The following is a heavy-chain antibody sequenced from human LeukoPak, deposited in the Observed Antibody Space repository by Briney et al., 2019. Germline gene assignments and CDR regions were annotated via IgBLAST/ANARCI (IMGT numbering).Heavy chain of an antibody. D-gene: IGHD3-22*01. Sequence: PGGSLRLSCAASGFTFSSYSMNWVRQAPGKGLEWVSSISSSSSYIYYADSVKGRFTISRDNAKNSLYLQMNSLRAEDTAVYYCARDLAHYDSSGYYRDYWGQGTLVTVSS. CDR2: ISSSSSYI. CDR3: ARDLAHYDSSGYYRDY. J-gene: IGHJ4*02. V-gene: IGHV3-21*01. CDR1: GFTFSSYS.